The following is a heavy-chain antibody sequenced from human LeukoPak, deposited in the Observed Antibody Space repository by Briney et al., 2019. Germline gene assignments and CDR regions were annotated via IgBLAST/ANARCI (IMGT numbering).Heavy chain of an antibody. D-gene: IGHD2/OR15-2a*01. J-gene: IGHJ4*02. CDR1: GFTFSDYW. CDR2: ITHGGDSA. Sequence: PGGSLRLSCQASGFTFSDYWIHWVRQAPGKGLVWVSRITHGGDSAEYAGSVEGRSTTSRDNAKNTVYLQLNSLRAEDTAVYYCARDSGVSTPLNHWGQGALVTVSS. V-gene: IGHV3-74*03. CDR3: ARDSGVSTPLNH.